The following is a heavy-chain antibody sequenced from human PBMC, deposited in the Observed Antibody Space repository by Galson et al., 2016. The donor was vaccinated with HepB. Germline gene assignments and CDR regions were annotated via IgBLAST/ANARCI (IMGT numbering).Heavy chain of an antibody. CDR1: GFIFKSSE. V-gene: IGHV3-48*03. J-gene: IGHJ3*01. CDR2: ISRTGGTI. Sequence: SLRLSCAASGFIFKSSEMDWVRQAPGQGLAWLSYISRTGGTILYSDSVRGRFTTSRDNAKNSLFLQINSLRVEDTALYYCMRAWRGGKLEYWGQGTVVTVSS. D-gene: IGHD6-6*01. CDR3: MRAWRGGKLEY.